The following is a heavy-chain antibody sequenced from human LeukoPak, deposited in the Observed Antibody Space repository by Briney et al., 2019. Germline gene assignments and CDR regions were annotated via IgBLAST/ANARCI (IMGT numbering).Heavy chain of an antibody. CDR2: IYYSGST. CDR3: ARRRIAVAGFDY. J-gene: IGHJ4*02. V-gene: IGHV4-59*12. Sequence: PSETLSLTCTVSGGSISSYYWSWIRQPPGKGLEWIGHIYYSGSTNYNPSLKSRVTISVDTSKNQFSLKLSSVAAADTAVYYCARRRIAVAGFDYWGQGTLVTVSS. CDR1: GGSISSYY. D-gene: IGHD6-19*01.